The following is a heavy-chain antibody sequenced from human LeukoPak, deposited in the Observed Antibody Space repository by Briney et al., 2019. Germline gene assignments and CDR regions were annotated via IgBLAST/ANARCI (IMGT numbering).Heavy chain of an antibody. CDR2: IYYSGST. CDR1: GGSISSSSYY. D-gene: IGHD5-18*01. CDR3: ANTAMVTGWFDP. V-gene: IGHV4-39*07. Sequence: SETLSLTCTVSGGSISSSSYYWGWIRQPPGKGLEWIGSIYYSGSTYYNPSLKSRVTISVDTSKNQFSLKLSSVTAADTAVYYCANTAMVTGWFDPWGQGTLVTVFS. J-gene: IGHJ5*02.